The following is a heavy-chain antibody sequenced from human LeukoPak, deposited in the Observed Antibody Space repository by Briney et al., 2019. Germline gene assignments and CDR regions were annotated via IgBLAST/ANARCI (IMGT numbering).Heavy chain of an antibody. CDR2: INPNSGGT. D-gene: IGHD3-22*01. Sequence: ASVKVSCKASGYTFTGYYMHWVRQAPGQGLEWMGWINPNSGGTNYAQKFQGRVTMTRDTSISTAYMELSRLRSDDTAVYYCARDSYYYDSSGYFVELYYYYMDVWGKGTTVTVSS. CDR1: GYTFTGYY. V-gene: IGHV1-2*02. CDR3: ARDSYYYDSSGYFVELYYYYMDV. J-gene: IGHJ6*03.